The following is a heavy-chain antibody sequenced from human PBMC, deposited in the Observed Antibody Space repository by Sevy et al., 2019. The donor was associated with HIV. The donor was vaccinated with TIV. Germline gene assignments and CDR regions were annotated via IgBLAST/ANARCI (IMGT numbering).Heavy chain of an antibody. CDR3: ARGGILYFGAIDN. D-gene: IGHD3-10*01. CDR2: INSDGTTT. Sequence: GGSLRLSCAASGFNFASYWMHWVRQSPGKGLVWVSRINSDGTTTKYADSVRGRFTMSRDNAKSTLFLQINSLRPDDTAVYYCARGGILYFGAIDNWGQGTLVTVSS. CDR1: GFNFASYW. V-gene: IGHV3-74*01. J-gene: IGHJ4*02.